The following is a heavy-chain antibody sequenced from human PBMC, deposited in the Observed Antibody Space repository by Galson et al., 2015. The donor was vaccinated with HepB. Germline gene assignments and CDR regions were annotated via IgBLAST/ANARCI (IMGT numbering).Heavy chain of an antibody. CDR2: IRSKANSYAT. Sequence: SLRLSCAASGFTFSGSAMHWVRQASGKGLEWVGRIRSKANSYATAYAASVKGRFTISRDDSKNTAYLQMNSLKTEDTAVYYCTSPFGGGYGGYYYGMDVWGQGTTVTVSS. CDR1: GFTFSGSA. D-gene: IGHD5-12*01. CDR3: TSPFGGGYGGYYYGMDV. J-gene: IGHJ6*02. V-gene: IGHV3-73*01.